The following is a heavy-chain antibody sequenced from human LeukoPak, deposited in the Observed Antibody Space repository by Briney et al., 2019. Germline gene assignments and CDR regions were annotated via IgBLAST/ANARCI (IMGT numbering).Heavy chain of an antibody. CDR1: GGSISSSSYY. J-gene: IGHJ4*02. V-gene: IGHV4-39*01. CDR2: MYYSGST. Sequence: SETLSLTCTVSGGSISSSSYYWGWIRQPPGKGLEWIGTMYYSGSTYYNPSLKSRVTISVDTSKNQFSLKLSSVTAADTAVYYCARTVYSTYPDSWRQGTLVTVSS. CDR3: ARTVYSTYPDS. D-gene: IGHD6-13*01.